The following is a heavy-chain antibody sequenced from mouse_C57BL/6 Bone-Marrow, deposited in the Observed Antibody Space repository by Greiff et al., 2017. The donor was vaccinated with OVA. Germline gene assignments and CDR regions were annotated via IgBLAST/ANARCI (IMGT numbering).Heavy chain of an antibody. V-gene: IGHV1-61*01. J-gene: IGHJ2*01. CDR3: ARRANWDFDY. Sequence: QVQLQQSGAELVRPGSSVKLSCKASGYTFTSYWMDWVKQRPGQGLEWIGNIYPSDSETHYNQKFKDKATLTVDKSSSTAYMQLSSLTSEDSAVYYCARRANWDFDYWGQGTTLTVSS. CDR2: IYPSDSET. CDR1: GYTFTSYW. D-gene: IGHD4-1*01.